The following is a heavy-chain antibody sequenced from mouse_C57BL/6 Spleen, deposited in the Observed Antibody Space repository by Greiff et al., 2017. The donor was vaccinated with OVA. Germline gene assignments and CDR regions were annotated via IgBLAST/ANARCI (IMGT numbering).Heavy chain of an antibody. V-gene: IGHV14-4*01. D-gene: IGHD2-10*01. CDR3: TPAYSLFAY. J-gene: IGHJ3*01. CDR2: IDPENGDI. Sequence: EVQLVESGAELVRPGASVKLSCTASGFNIKDDYMHWVQQSPEQGLEWIGWIDPENGDIKYASKFQGKDTITADTSSNTAYLQLSSLTSEDAAVYYCTPAYSLFAYWGQGTLVTVSA. CDR1: GFNIKDDY.